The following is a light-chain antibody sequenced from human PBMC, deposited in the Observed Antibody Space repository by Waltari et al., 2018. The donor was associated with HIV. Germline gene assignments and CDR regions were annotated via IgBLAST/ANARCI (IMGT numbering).Light chain of an antibody. Sequence: DIQMTQSPSSLAASVGDRVTITCRASQDVGGWLAWFQQTPEKAPRSLIYATSTLQSGVPSRFSGSGSGTDFTLTISSLQPEDFGTYYYQQYTSYPNTFGQGTRLEIK. J-gene: IGKJ5*01. CDR3: QQYTSYPNT. CDR1: QDVGGW. CDR2: ATS. V-gene: IGKV1D-16*01.